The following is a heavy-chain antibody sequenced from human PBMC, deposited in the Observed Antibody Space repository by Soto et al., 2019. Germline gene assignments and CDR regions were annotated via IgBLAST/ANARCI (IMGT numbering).Heavy chain of an antibody. D-gene: IGHD2-2*01. J-gene: IGHJ6*02. CDR2: FDPEDGET. CDR1: GYTLTELS. Sequence: ASVKVSCKVSGYTLTELSMHWVRQAPGKGLEWMGGFDPEDGETIYAQKFQGRVTMTEDTSTDTAYMELSSLRSEDTAVYYCATGGYCISTSCYGPYYYGMDVWGQGTTVTVSS. CDR3: ATGGYCISTSCYGPYYYGMDV. V-gene: IGHV1-24*01.